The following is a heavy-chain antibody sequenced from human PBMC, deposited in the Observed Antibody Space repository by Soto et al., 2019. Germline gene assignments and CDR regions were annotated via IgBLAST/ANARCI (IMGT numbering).Heavy chain of an antibody. V-gene: IGHV4-34*01. Sequence: SETLSLTCAVYGGPFSGHSWTWIRQSPGKGLEWIGDINHSGRVNYSPSLKSRVTISLDTSKNQFSLTLSAVTAADTAMYYCSTRAYDTNGYYRFDPWGQGTLVTVSS. CDR1: GGPFSGHS. CDR3: STRAYDTNGYYRFDP. CDR2: INHSGRV. J-gene: IGHJ5*01. D-gene: IGHD3-22*01.